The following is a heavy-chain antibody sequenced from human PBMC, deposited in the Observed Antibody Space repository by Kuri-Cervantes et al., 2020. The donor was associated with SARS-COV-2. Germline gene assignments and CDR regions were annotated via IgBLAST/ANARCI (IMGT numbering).Heavy chain of an antibody. CDR3: ASGYYYAMFDY. Sequence: GESLKISCAASGFTFSSYAMHWVRQAPGKGLEWVAVISYDGSNKYYADSVKGRFTISRDNSKNTLYLQMNSLRAEDTAVYYCASGYYYAMFDYWGQGTLVTVSS. V-gene: IGHV3-30*01. CDR1: GFTFSSYA. J-gene: IGHJ4*02. D-gene: IGHD3-22*01. CDR2: ISYDGSNK.